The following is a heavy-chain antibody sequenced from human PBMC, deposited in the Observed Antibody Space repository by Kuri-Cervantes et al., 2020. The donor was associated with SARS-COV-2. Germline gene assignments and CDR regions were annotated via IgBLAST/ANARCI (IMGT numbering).Heavy chain of an antibody. CDR3: ARLSYYYDSSGYYGGNWFDP. D-gene: IGHD3-22*01. CDR2: INHSGST. Sequence: SETLSLTCAVYGGPFSGYYWSWIRQPPGKGLEWIGEINHSGSTNYNPSLKSRVTISVDTSKNQFSLKLSSVTAADTAVYYCARLSYYYDSSGYYGGNWFDPWGQGTLVTVSS. J-gene: IGHJ5*02. CDR1: GGPFSGYY. V-gene: IGHV4-34*01.